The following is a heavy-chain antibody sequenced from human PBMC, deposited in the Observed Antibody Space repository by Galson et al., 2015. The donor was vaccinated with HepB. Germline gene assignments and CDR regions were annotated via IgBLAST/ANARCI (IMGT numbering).Heavy chain of an antibody. D-gene: IGHD6-13*01. J-gene: IGHJ4*02. V-gene: IGHV3-23*01. CDR2: ISGSGGST. CDR3: AKDQVAARLNY. Sequence: SLRLSCAASGFTFSTYGMTWVRQAPGKGLEWVSGISGSGGSTYYADSVKGRFTISRDNSKNTLYLQMNSPRAEDTAVYYCAKDQVAARLNYWGQGTLVTVSS. CDR1: GFTFSTYG.